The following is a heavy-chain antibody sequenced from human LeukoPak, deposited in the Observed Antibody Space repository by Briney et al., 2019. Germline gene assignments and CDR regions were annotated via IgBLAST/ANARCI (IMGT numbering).Heavy chain of an antibody. CDR1: GFTFSSFP. Sequence: GGPLRLSCAASGFTFSSFPMHWVRQVPGKGLEYVSAISSTGGTSYYADSVKDRFTISRDNSKNTLYLQMGSLRAEDMAVYYCARVMSGSGSKYFDYWGQGTLVTVSS. CDR2: ISSTGGTS. CDR3: ARVMSGSGSKYFDY. D-gene: IGHD3-10*01. J-gene: IGHJ4*02. V-gene: IGHV3-64*02.